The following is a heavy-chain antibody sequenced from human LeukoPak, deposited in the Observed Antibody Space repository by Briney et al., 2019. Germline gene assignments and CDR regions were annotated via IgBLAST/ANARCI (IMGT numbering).Heavy chain of an antibody. V-gene: IGHV3-23*01. CDR2: IVGDGSKT. CDR1: GFSFNNCA. D-gene: IGHD2-21*01. CDR3: AKQPYNFYYLDV. Sequence: GGSLRLSCAASGFSFNNCAMTWVRQAPGKGPERVSTIVGDGSKTYYADSVKGRFTISSDNSRTLLFLHMNSLRAEDTAVYYCAKQPYNFYYLDVWGEGTTVTVSS. J-gene: IGHJ6*03.